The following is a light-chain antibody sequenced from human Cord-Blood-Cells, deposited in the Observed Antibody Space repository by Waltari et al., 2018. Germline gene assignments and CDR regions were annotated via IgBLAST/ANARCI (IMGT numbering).Light chain of an antibody. J-gene: IGKJ2*01. CDR1: QSVLYSSNNKNY. Sequence: DIVMTQSPDSLAVSLGERATINCKSSQSVLYSSNNKNYLAWYPQKPGQPPKLLIYWASTRESGVPDRFSGSGSGTDFTLTISSLHAEDVAVYYCQPYYSTPYTFGQGTKLEIK. CDR2: WAS. V-gene: IGKV4-1*01. CDR3: QPYYSTPYT.